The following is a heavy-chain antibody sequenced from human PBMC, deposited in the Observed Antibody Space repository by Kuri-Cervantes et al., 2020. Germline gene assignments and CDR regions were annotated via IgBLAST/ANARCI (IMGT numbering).Heavy chain of an antibody. V-gene: IGHV3-7*01. D-gene: IGHD3-3*01. CDR2: IKQDGSEK. CDR3: ARDSGYYTYIMDV. Sequence: GESLKISCAASGFTFSSYWMSWVRQAPGKGLEWVANIKQDGSEKYYADSVKGRFTISRDNSKNTLYLQMNSLRAEDTAVYYCARDSGYYTYIMDVWGKGTTVTVSS. J-gene: IGHJ6*03. CDR1: GFTFSSYW.